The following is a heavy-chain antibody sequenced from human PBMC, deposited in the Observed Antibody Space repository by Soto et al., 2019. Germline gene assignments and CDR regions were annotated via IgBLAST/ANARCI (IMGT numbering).Heavy chain of an antibody. D-gene: IGHD3-22*01. CDR2: IYSGGST. J-gene: IGHJ4*02. Sequence: EVQLVESGGGLVQPGGSLRLSCAASGFTVSSNYMSWVRQAPGKGLEWVSVIYSGGSTYYADSVKGRFTISRDNSNNSQYPPMSSPRAEDAAVYYCARAQLGYYYDSSGCSLDSWGQGPLVAVSS. CDR3: ARAQLGYYYDSSGCSLDS. V-gene: IGHV3-66*01. CDR1: GFTVSSNY.